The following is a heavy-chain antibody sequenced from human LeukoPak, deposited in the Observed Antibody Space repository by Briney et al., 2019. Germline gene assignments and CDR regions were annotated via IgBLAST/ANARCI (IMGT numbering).Heavy chain of an antibody. CDR1: GYTFTGYY. Sequence: ASVKVSCKASGYTFTGYYLHWVRQVPGQGLEWMGWINPQSDGTNYAQKFQGRVTMTRDMSISTAYMELSRLRSDDTAVYYCARDPGEEHMIKYYFDHWGQGTLVTVSS. CDR3: ARDPGEEHMIKYYFDH. V-gene: IGHV1-2*02. CDR2: INPQSDGT. J-gene: IGHJ4*02. D-gene: IGHD3-16*01.